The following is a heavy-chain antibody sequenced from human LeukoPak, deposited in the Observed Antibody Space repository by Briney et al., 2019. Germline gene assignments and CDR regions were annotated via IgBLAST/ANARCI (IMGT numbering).Heavy chain of an antibody. Sequence: WVRQPPGKGLERVGRIKSKTDGCTTEYAAPVKGRFTISRDDSKDTLYLQMNSLETEDTAVYYCTRSYYYGSGSYYVYWGQGALVTVSS. CDR3: TRSYYYGSGSYYVY. CDR2: IKSKTDGCTT. V-gene: IGHV3-15*01. D-gene: IGHD3-10*01. J-gene: IGHJ4*02.